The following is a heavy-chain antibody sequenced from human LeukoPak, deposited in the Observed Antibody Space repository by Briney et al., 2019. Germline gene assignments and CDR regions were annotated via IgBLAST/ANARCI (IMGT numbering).Heavy chain of an antibody. D-gene: IGHD6-19*01. Sequence: GASVKVSCKASGYTFTSYGISWVRQAPGQGLEWMGWISAYNGNTNYAQKLQGRVTMTRNTSISTAYMELSSLRSEDTAVYYCARLSSGWCWGQGTLVTVSS. J-gene: IGHJ4*02. V-gene: IGHV1-18*01. CDR1: GYTFTSYG. CDR3: ARLSSGWC. CDR2: ISAYNGNT.